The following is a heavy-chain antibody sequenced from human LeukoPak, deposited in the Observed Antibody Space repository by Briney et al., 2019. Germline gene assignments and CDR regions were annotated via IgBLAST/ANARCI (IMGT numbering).Heavy chain of an antibody. V-gene: IGHV4-39*01. D-gene: IGHD1-26*01. CDR3: ARHEWELLSYFDP. Sequence: SETLSLPCTVSGHSISSSSYYWAWIRQPPGKGLEWIGTIYFSGRTYYNPSLNSRVTLSVETSKNQFSLKLNSVTAAETAVYYCARHEWELLSYFDPWGQGILVAVSS. J-gene: IGHJ5*02. CDR1: GHSISSSSYY. CDR2: IYFSGRT.